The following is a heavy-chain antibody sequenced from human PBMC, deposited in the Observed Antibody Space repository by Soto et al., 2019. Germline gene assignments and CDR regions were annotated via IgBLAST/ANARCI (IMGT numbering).Heavy chain of an antibody. CDR1: GDSVSSNSAA. CDR2: TYYRSKWYN. J-gene: IGHJ4*02. V-gene: IGHV6-1*01. CDR3: ARDWRITIFGVVISYFDY. D-gene: IGHD3-3*01. Sequence: PSQTLSLTCAISGDSVSSNSAAWNWIRQSPSRGLEWLGRTYYRSKWYNDYAVSVKSRITINPDTSKNQFSLQLNSVTPEDTAVNYCARDWRITIFGVVISYFDYWGQGTLVTVS.